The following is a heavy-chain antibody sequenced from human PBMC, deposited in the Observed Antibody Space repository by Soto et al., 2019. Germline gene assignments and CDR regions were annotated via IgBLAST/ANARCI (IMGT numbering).Heavy chain of an antibody. Sequence: TGGSLRLSCAASGFTFSSYAMGWVRQGPGKGLEWVAVVSIGGSTHYADSVRGRFTISRDNSKNTLSLQMNSLTAEDTAVYFCANRRGAGGHFDYWGQGALVTVSS. D-gene: IGHD2-15*01. V-gene: IGHV3-23*01. CDR2: VSIGGST. CDR1: GFTFSSYA. J-gene: IGHJ4*02. CDR3: ANRRGAGGHFDY.